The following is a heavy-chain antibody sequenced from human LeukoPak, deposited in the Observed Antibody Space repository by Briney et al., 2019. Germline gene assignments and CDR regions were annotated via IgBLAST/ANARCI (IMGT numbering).Heavy chain of an antibody. D-gene: IGHD5-12*01. V-gene: IGHV3-21*01. J-gene: IGHJ4*02. CDR3: ARIFLTYSGYDLNFFDS. CDR2: ISSLGTHK. Sequence: PGGSLRPSCAASGFSFSNYSMTWVRQAPGKGLEWVSSISSLGTHKYYADSMKGRFTIARDNANNSLVLQMNSLRGEDSAVYYCARIFLTYSGYDLNFFDSWGQGALVTVSS. CDR1: GFSFSNYS.